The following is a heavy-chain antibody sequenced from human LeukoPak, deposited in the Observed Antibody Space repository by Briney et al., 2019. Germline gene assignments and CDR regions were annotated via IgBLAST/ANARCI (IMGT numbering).Heavy chain of an antibody. V-gene: IGHV3-74*03. D-gene: IGHD1-1*01. CDR3: VRHNAARAFDI. J-gene: IGHJ3*02. CDR1: GFTFSSFW. Sequence: GSLRLSCAASGFTFSSFWMHWVRQAPGKGLVWVSRVSDDGSTTTYADSVKGRFTISGDNAKNTLYLQMNSLRPEDTAVYYCVRHNAARAFDIWGQGTMVIVSS. CDR2: VSDDGSTT.